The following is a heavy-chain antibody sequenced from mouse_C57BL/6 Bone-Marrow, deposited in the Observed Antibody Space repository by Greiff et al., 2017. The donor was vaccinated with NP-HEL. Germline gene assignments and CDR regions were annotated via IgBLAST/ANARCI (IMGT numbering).Heavy chain of an antibody. J-gene: IGHJ2*01. CDR1: GYTFTSYW. CDR3: ARWGIYYYGSSLYY. Sequence: VQLQQSGTELVKPGASVKLSCKASGYTFTSYWMHWVKQRPGQGLEWIGNINPSNGGTNYNEKFKSKATLTVDKSSSTAYMQLSSLTSEDSAVYYCARWGIYYYGSSLYYWGQGTTLTVSS. CDR2: INPSNGGT. V-gene: IGHV1-53*01. D-gene: IGHD1-1*01.